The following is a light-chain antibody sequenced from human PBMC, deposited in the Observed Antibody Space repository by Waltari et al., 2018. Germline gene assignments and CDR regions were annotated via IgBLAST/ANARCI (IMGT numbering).Light chain of an antibody. CDR1: PSVLYSTNNINY. J-gene: IGKJ3*01. V-gene: IGKV4-1*01. Sequence: DIVMTPSPASLAVSFGERATINCNSSPSVLYSTNNINYLHQNQNKAGQPPNLRIYSGSTGKSGGSGGFSGSGSGTDFTRTISSLQAEDVAGYYCQKYYSVPGTFGPGTKVDI. CDR2: SGS. CDR3: QKYYSVPGT.